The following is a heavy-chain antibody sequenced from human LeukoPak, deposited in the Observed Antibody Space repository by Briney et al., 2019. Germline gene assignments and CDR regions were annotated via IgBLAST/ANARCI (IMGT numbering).Heavy chain of an antibody. J-gene: IGHJ4*02. CDR1: GGSISSYY. D-gene: IGHD6-13*01. CDR2: IYYSGST. V-gene: IGHV4-59*01. CDR3: ARGLIMAVAGRGEFHY. Sequence: SETLSLTCTVSGGSISSYYWSWIRQPPGKGLEWIGYIYYSGSTNYNPSLKSRVTISVDTSKTQFSLKLSSVTAADTAVYYCARGLIMAVAGRGEFHYWGQGTLVTVSS.